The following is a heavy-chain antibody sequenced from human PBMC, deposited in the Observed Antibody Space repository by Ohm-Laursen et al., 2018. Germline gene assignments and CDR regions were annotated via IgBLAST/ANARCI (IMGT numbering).Heavy chain of an antibody. CDR3: ARGEAAALFDY. Sequence: SLRLSCAASGFNVGSNYMSWVRQAPGKGLEWVSILYSGDTTYYADSVKGRFTISRDNSKNTLYLQMNSLRAEDTAVYYCARGEAAALFDYWGQGTLVTVCS. D-gene: IGHD6-13*01. J-gene: IGHJ4*02. V-gene: IGHV3-53*01. CDR2: LYSGDTT. CDR1: GFNVGSNY.